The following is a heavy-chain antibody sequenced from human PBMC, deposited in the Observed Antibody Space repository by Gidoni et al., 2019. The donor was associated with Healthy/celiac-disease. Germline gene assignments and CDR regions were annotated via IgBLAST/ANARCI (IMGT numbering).Heavy chain of an antibody. J-gene: IGHJ6*02. CDR3: AKDRGPEGFFLEWLRSYYYGMDV. V-gene: IGHV3-23*04. D-gene: IGHD3-3*01. Sequence: EVQLVESGGGLVQPGGSLRLSCAASGFTFSSYAMSWVRQAPGKGLEWVSAISGSGGSTYYADSVKGRFTISRDNSKNTLYLQMNSLRAEDTAVYYCAKDRGPEGFFLEWLRSYYYGMDVWGQGTTVTVSS. CDR1: GFTFSSYA. CDR2: ISGSGGST.